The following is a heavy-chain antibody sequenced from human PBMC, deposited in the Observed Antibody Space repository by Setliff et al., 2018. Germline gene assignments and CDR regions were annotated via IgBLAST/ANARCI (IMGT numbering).Heavy chain of an antibody. J-gene: IGHJ3*02. CDR3: ATDRNYYDSDTFYDAFDI. CDR2: MSYDGKKT. V-gene: IGHV3-30*03. D-gene: IGHD3-22*01. Sequence: GGSLRLSCAASGFAFNTYWMHWVRQVPGKGLVWVAVMSYDGKKTFYADSVKGRFTISRDNAKNSLYLQMNSLRAEDTALYYCATDRNYYDSDTFYDAFDIWGQGTMVTVSS. CDR1: GFAFNTYW.